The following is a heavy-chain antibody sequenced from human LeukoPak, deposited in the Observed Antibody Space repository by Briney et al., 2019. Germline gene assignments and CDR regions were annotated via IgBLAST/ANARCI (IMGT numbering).Heavy chain of an antibody. D-gene: IGHD3-10*01. CDR1: GSTFSSYT. J-gene: IGHJ4*02. Sequence: RGSLRLSCAASGSTFSSYTMNWVRQAPGKGLEWVSSISRSSSYIYYADSMKGRFTISRDNAKNSLDLQMHSLRAEDTAVYYCARGSTVVRGVSPAGDYWGQGTLVTVSS. V-gene: IGHV3-21*01. CDR2: ISRSSSYI. CDR3: ARGSTVVRGVSPAGDY.